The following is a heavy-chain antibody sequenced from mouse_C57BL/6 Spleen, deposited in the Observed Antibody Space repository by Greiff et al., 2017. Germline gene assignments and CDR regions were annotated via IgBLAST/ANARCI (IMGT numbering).Heavy chain of an antibody. D-gene: IGHD1-1*01. CDR1: GFTFSSYA. CDR3: ARDRVVHYAMDY. Sequence: EVKVVESGGGLVKPGGSLKLSCAASGFTFSSYAMSWVRQTPEKRLEWVATISDGGSYTYYPDNVKGRFTISRDNAKNNPYLQMSHLKSEDTAMYYCARDRVVHYAMDYWGQGTSVTVSS. V-gene: IGHV5-4*01. CDR2: ISDGGSYT. J-gene: IGHJ4*01.